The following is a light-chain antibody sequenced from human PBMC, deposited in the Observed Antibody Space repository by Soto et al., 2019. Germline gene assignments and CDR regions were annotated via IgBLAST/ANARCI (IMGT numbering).Light chain of an antibody. Sequence: EIVLTQSPGTLSLSPGERATLSCRASQSVRNNYLAWYQQKPGQAPRLLIYGASSRATGIPERFSGSGSGTDFTLTVSRLEPEDFAVYYCQKYDTSPWTLGQGTKVEIK. CDR3: QKYDTSPWT. CDR1: QSVRNNY. J-gene: IGKJ1*01. CDR2: GAS. V-gene: IGKV3-20*01.